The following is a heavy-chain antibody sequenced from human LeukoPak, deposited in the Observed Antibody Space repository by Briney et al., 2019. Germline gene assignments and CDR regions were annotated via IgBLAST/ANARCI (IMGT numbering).Heavy chain of an antibody. V-gene: IGHV1-69*05. Sequence: SVKVSCKASGGTFSSYAISWVRQAPGQGLEWMGRIIPIFGTANYAQKFQGRVTITTDESTSTAYMELSSLRSEVTAVYYCARDRYDSSGYYPRPGDYWGQGTLVTVSS. CDR1: GGTFSSYA. J-gene: IGHJ4*02. CDR2: IIPIFGTA. CDR3: ARDRYDSSGYYPRPGDY. D-gene: IGHD3-22*01.